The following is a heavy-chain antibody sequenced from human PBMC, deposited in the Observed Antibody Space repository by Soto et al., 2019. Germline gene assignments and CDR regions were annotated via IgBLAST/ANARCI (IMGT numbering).Heavy chain of an antibody. Sequence: EVHLVESGGGLVQPGGSLRLSCAASGFNFRSYEMNWVRQAPGKGLEWVSYISGSASSIYYADSVKGRFTISRDNAKNPLYLQMNSLRAEDTAVYYCTRGRPGGWYFDLWGRGTLVTVS. V-gene: IGHV3-48*03. J-gene: IGHJ2*01. CDR1: GFNFRSYE. D-gene: IGHD3-10*01. CDR3: TRGRPGGWYFDL. CDR2: ISGSASSI.